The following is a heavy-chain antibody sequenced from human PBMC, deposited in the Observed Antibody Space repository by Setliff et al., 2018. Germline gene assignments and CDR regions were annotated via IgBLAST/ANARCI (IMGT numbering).Heavy chain of an antibody. CDR3: AKNGFGVVALGVNNWFDP. Sequence: GGSLRLSCAASGFSFSSYSMNWVRQAPGKGLEWVSSIGTSSSYIYYADSVKGRFTISRDNTKNSLYLQMNSLRAEDTAVYYCAKNGFGVVALGVNNWFDPWGQGTLVTVSS. CDR1: GFSFSSYS. J-gene: IGHJ5*02. CDR2: IGTSSSYI. V-gene: IGHV3-21*01. D-gene: IGHD3-10*01.